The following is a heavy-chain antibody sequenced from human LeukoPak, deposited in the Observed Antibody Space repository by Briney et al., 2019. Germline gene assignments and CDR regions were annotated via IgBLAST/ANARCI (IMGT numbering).Heavy chain of an antibody. CDR2: IRSKAYGGTT. D-gene: IGHD1-26*01. CDR3: TRDRSRYGGSYYDY. Sequence: GGSLRLSCTASGFTFGDYAMSWVRQAPGKGLEWVGFIRSKAYGGTTEYAAFVKGTFTISRDDSKSIAYLQMNSLKTEETAVYYCTRDRSRYGGSYYDYWGQGTLVTVSS. CDR1: GFTFGDYA. V-gene: IGHV3-49*04. J-gene: IGHJ4*02.